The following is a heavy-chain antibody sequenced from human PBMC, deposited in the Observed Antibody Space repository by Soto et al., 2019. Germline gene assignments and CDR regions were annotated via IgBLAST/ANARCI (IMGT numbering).Heavy chain of an antibody. Sequence: GGSLRLSCAASGFTFSSYAMSWVRQAPGKGLEWVSAFRGDGTGAHYADSVKGRFSVSRDNSKNTVYLQMNSLRAEDMAVYYCTGSNGYFVRAYWGQGTPVTVSS. CDR1: GFTFSSYA. CDR2: FRGDGTGA. D-gene: IGHD3-22*01. V-gene: IGHV3-23*01. CDR3: TGSNGYFVRAY. J-gene: IGHJ4*02.